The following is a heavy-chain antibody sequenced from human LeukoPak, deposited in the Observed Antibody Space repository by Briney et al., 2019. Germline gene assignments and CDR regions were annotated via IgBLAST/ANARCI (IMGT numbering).Heavy chain of an antibody. CDR3: AKRPSDYGDYVSFFDY. V-gene: IGHV3-30*18. Sequence: GGSLRLSCAASGFSFISYGMHWVRQAPGKGLELVGVISDDGRSKDYADSVKGRFTISRDNSKDTLYLQMNSLRAEDTAVYYCAKRPSDYGDYVSFFDYWGRGTLVTVSS. CDR2: ISDDGRSK. J-gene: IGHJ4*02. D-gene: IGHD4-17*01. CDR1: GFSFISYG.